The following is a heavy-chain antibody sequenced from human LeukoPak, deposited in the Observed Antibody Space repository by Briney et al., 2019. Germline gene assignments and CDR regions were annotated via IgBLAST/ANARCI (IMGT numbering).Heavy chain of an antibody. D-gene: IGHD2-2*01. Sequence: SETLSLTCAVSGGSISSGGYSWSWIRQPPGKGLEWIGYVYHSGSTYYNPSLKSRVTISVDRSKNQFSLKLSSVTAADTAVYYCARVYCSSTSCYYFDYWGQGTLVTVSS. J-gene: IGHJ4*02. CDR1: GGSISSGGYS. CDR3: ARVYCSSTSCYYFDY. V-gene: IGHV4-30-2*01. CDR2: VYHSGST.